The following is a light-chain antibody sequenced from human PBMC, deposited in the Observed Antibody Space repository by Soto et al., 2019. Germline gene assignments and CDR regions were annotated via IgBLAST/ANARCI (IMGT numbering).Light chain of an antibody. CDR1: QSVSSSY. CDR2: GAS. CDR3: QHYGSSPRT. V-gene: IGKV3-20*01. J-gene: IGKJ1*01. Sequence: IVLTQSPATLSLSPGERATLSCRASQSVSSSYLAWYQQKPGQAPRLLIYGASSRATGIPDRFSGSGSGTDFTLTISRLDPEDFAVYYCQHYGSSPRTFGQGTKVDIK.